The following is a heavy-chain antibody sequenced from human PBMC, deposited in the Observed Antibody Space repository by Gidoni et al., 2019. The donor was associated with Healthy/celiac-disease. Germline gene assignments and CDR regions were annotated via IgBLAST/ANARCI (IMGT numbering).Heavy chain of an antibody. V-gene: IGHV3-9*01. J-gene: IGHJ3*02. CDR1: GFPFYDYA. Sequence: EVQLVESGGGLVQPGGSLRLSCAASGFPFYDYAMHWVRPAPGKGLEWVSGISWNSGSIGYADSVKGRFTISRDNAKNSLYLQMNSLRAEDTALYYCAKVNLISSSSDAFDIWGQGTMVTVSS. CDR3: AKVNLISSSSDAFDI. D-gene: IGHD6-6*01. CDR2: ISWNSGSI.